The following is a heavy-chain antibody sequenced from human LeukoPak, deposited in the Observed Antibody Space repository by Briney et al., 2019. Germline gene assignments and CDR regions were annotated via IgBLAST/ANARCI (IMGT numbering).Heavy chain of an antibody. CDR2: IRYDESNK. D-gene: IGHD3-10*01. Sequence: GGSLRLSCAASGFTFSSYGMHWVRQAPGKGLEWVAFIRYDESNKYYAESVKGRFTIARDNSKNTLYLQMNSLRAEDTAVYYCAREGESYPDLDYWGQGTLVTVSS. CDR3: AREGESYPDLDY. V-gene: IGHV3-30*02. J-gene: IGHJ4*02. CDR1: GFTFSSYG.